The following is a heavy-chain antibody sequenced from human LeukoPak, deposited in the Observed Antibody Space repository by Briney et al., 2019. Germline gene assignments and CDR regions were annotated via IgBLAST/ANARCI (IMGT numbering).Heavy chain of an antibody. D-gene: IGHD6-19*01. V-gene: IGHV4-34*01. Sequence: SETLSLTCAVYGGSFSGYYWSWIRQPPGKGLEWIGEINHSGSTNYNPSLKSRVTISVDTSKNQFSLELSSVTAADTAVYYCAASSGWHRGRFDPWGQGTLVTVSS. J-gene: IGHJ5*02. CDR3: AASSGWHRGRFDP. CDR1: GGSFSGYY. CDR2: INHSGST.